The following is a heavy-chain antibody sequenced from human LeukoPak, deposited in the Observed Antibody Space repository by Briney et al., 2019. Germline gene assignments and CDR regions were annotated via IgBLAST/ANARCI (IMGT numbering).Heavy chain of an antibody. CDR1: GFTFSSYS. V-gene: IGHV3-21*04. CDR2: ISSSSSYI. CDR3: ARGPRGRDDYDILTGYYIPHPEGGI. J-gene: IGHJ4*02. D-gene: IGHD3-9*01. Sequence: GGSLRLSCAASGFTFSSYSMNWVRQAPGKGLEWVSSISSSSSYIYYADSVKGRFTISRDNAKNSLYLQMNSLRAEDTAVYYCARGPRGRDDYDILTGYYIPHPEGGIWGQGTLVTVSS.